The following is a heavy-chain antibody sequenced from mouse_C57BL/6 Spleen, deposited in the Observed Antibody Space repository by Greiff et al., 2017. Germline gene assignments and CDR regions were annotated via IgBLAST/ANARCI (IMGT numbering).Heavy chain of an antibody. CDR2: ISSGSSTI. Sequence: EVKLVESGGGLVKPGGSLKLSCAASGFTFSDYGMHWVRQAPEKGLEWVAYISSGSSTIYYADTVKGRFTISRDNAKNTLFLQMASLRSEDTAMYYCARAGDYDGYYAMDYWGQGTSVTVSS. CDR3: ARAGDYDGYYAMDY. V-gene: IGHV5-17*01. CDR1: GFTFSDYG. D-gene: IGHD2-4*01. J-gene: IGHJ4*01.